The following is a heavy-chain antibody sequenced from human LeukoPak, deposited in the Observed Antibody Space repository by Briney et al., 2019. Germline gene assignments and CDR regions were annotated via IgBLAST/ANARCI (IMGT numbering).Heavy chain of an antibody. CDR1: GFTFDDYA. V-gene: IGHV3-9*01. CDR2: ISWNSGSI. D-gene: IGHD3-9*01. Sequence: GGSPRLSCAASGFTFDDYAMHWVRQAPGKGLEWVSGISWNSGSIGYADSVKGRFTISRDNAKNSLYLQMNSLRAEDTALYYCAKDRYFGNGMDVWGQGTTVTVSS. J-gene: IGHJ6*02. CDR3: AKDRYFGNGMDV.